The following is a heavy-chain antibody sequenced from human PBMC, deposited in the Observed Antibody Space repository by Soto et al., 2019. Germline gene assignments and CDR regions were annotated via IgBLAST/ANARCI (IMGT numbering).Heavy chain of an antibody. D-gene: IGHD4-17*01. V-gene: IGHV3-30*18. CDR3: AKDWRTTVTTSDY. CDR2: ISYDGSNK. J-gene: IGHJ4*02. Sequence: QVQLVESGGGVVQPGRSLRLSCAASGFTFSSYGMHWVRQAPGKGLEWVAVISYDGSNKYYADSVKGRFTISRDNSKNTLYLQMNSLRAEDTAVYYCAKDWRTTVTTSDYWGQGTLVTVSS. CDR1: GFTFSSYG.